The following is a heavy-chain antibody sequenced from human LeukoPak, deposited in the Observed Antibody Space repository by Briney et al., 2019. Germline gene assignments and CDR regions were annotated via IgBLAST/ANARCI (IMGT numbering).Heavy chain of an antibody. Sequence: PGGSLRLSCAASGFTFSSYSMNWVRQAPGKGLEWVSYLSSSSATIYYADSVKGRFTISRDNSKNTLYLQMNSLRAEDTAVYYCAIFRYYYGMDVWGQGTTVTVSS. CDR2: LSSSSATI. V-gene: IGHV3-48*01. J-gene: IGHJ6*02. CDR1: GFTFSSYS. D-gene: IGHD2-21*01. CDR3: AIFRYYYGMDV.